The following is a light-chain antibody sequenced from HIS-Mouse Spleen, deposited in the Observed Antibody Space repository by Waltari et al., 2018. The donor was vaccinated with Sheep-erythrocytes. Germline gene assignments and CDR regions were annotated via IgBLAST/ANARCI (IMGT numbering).Light chain of an antibody. Sequence: QSALTQPASVSGSPGQSITISCPGTSRDVGRYNLFSWYQQHPGKAPKLMIYEGSKRPSGVSNRFSGSKSGNTASLTISGLQAEDEADYYCCSYAGSSTFHVVFGGGTKLTVL. CDR3: CSYAGSSTFHVV. CDR2: EGS. CDR1: SRDVGRYNL. V-gene: IGLV2-23*03. J-gene: IGLJ2*01.